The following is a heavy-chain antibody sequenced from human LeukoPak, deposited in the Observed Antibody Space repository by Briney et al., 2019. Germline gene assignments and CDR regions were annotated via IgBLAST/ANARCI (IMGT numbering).Heavy chain of an antibody. J-gene: IGHJ5*02. CDR2: IISSRIYI. D-gene: IGHD2-8*01. Sequence: GGSLRLSCAASVFTFISYSMNWVRQAPGKGLQWVSSIISSRIYIYYANSVKGGFTISRANPKNPLYLQMNSLRAEDTAVYYCARVGYCTNGVCYTDPMYNWFAPWGQGTLVTVSS. CDR3: ARVGYCTNGVCYTDPMYNWFAP. CDR1: VFTFISYS. V-gene: IGHV3-21*01.